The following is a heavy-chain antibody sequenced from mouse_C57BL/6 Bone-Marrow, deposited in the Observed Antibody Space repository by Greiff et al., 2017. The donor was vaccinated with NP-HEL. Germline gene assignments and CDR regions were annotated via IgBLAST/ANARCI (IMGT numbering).Heavy chain of an antibody. CDR2: IDPEDGET. V-gene: IGHV14-2*01. CDR3: ALITTVVATYDY. Sequence: EVKLVESGAELVKPGASVKLSCTASGFNIKDYYMHWVKQRTEQGLEWIGRIDPEDGETKYAPKFQGKATITADTSSNTAYLQLSSLTSEDTAVDYCALITTVVATYDYWGQGTTLTVSS. CDR1: GFNIKDYY. J-gene: IGHJ2*01. D-gene: IGHD1-1*01.